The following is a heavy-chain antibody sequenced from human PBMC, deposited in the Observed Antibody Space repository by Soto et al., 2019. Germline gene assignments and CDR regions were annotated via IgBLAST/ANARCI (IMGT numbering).Heavy chain of an antibody. CDR2: TKRDASET. Sequence: GGSLRLSCEGTGFNFSSYWMHWVRQAPGKGLEWVANTKRDASETYYADSVKGRFTISRDNSKNILYLQLNILRVDDTALYYCVEPGAYWTRWGQGTLVTVSS. CDR3: VEPGAYWTR. J-gene: IGHJ4*02. V-gene: IGHV3-7*03. CDR1: GFNFSSYW. D-gene: IGHD1-1*01.